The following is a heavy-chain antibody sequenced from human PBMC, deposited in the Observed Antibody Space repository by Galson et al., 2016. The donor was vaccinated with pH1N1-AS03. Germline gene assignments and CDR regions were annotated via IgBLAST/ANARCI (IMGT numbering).Heavy chain of an antibody. CDR3: AKHESTSPRDRLEF. J-gene: IGHJ4*02. CDR1: GFTFSSYA. CDR2: ISGSGNT. Sequence: SLRLSCAVSGFTFSSYAMSWVRQAPGKGLEWVSAISGSGNTYYAESVKGRFTISRDNSKRTLYLQMNSVRAEDTAVYYCAKHESTSPRDRLEFWGQGTLVTVSS. V-gene: IGHV3-23*01. D-gene: IGHD2/OR15-2a*01.